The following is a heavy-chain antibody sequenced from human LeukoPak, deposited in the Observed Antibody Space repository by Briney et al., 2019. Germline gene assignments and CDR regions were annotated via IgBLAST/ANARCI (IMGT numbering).Heavy chain of an antibody. Sequence: SETLSLTCAVYGGSFSGYYWSWIRQPPGKGLEWIGSIYYSGSTYYNPSLKSRVTISVDTSKNQFSLKLSSVTAADTAVYYCARAGTYCTNGVCYKWDAFDIWGQGTIVTVSS. D-gene: IGHD2-8*01. V-gene: IGHV4-34*01. CDR1: GGSFSGYY. CDR3: ARAGTYCTNGVCYKWDAFDI. CDR2: IYYSGST. J-gene: IGHJ3*02.